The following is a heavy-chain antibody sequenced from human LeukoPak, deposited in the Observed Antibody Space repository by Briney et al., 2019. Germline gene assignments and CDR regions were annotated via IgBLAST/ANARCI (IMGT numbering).Heavy chain of an antibody. CDR2: INHSGST. V-gene: IGHV4-4*02. D-gene: IGHD2-2*02. Sequence: PSGTVSLTCPVSGGSISSSNWWSWVRQPPGKGLEWIGEINHSGSTNYNPSLKSRVTISVDKSKNQFSLKLSSVTAADTAVYYCASFGPYCSSTSCHTGNAFDIWGQGTMVTVSS. CDR3: ASFGPYCSSTSCHTGNAFDI. CDR1: GGSISSSNW. J-gene: IGHJ3*02.